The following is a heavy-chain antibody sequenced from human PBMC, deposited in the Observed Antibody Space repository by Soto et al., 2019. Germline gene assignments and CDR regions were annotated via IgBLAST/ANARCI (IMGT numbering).Heavy chain of an antibody. CDR1: EFTFSNYA. J-gene: IGHJ6*02. CDR3: AKDQTILTGYQAYYYYYGMDV. D-gene: IGHD3-9*01. CDR2: ISSDGGSR. Sequence: PGGSLRLSCSASEFTFSNYAMYGVPQAPGRGLKYVSGISSDGGSRYYADSVKGRFTISRDNSKNTLYLQMSSLRAEDTAVYYCAKDQTILTGYQAYYYYYGMDVWGQGTTVTVSS. V-gene: IGHV3-64D*06.